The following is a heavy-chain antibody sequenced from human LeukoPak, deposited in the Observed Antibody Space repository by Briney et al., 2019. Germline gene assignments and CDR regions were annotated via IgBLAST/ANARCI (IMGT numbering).Heavy chain of an antibody. Sequence: GGSLRLSCAASGFTFSSYAMSWVRQAPGKGLEWVSGISWNSGSIGYADSVKGRFTISRDNAKNSLYLQMNSLRAEDTALYYCAKDMLAAAGTGYFDYWGQGTLVTVSS. CDR1: GFTFSSYA. CDR3: AKDMLAAAGTGYFDY. V-gene: IGHV3-9*01. D-gene: IGHD6-13*01. CDR2: ISWNSGSI. J-gene: IGHJ4*02.